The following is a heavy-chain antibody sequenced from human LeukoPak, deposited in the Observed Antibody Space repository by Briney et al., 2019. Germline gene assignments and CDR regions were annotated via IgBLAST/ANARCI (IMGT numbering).Heavy chain of an antibody. CDR1: GFTFSSYS. Sequence: GGSLRLSCAASGFTFSSYSMNWARQAPGKGLEWVSSISSSSSYIYYADSVKGRFTISRDNAKNSLYLQMNSLRAEDTAVYYCARGLGPHGSRDYWGQGTLVTVSS. J-gene: IGHJ4*02. V-gene: IGHV3-21*01. CDR2: ISSSSSYI. CDR3: ARGLGPHGSRDY. D-gene: IGHD2-15*01.